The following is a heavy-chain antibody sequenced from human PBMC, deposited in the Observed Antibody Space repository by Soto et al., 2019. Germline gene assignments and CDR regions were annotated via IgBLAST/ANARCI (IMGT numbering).Heavy chain of an antibody. V-gene: IGHV3-23*01. D-gene: IGHD1-26*01. J-gene: IGHJ3*02. CDR1: EFTFSSYA. Sequence: EVQMLESGGGLIQPGGSLRLSCVASEFTFSSYAMSWVRQAPGKGLEWVSVISGSGGSTYYADSVKGRFAVSRDNSKSTLYLQMNSLRDEDTAIYYCAKVPTGEMGTVFQAFDIWGQGTMVTVSS. CDR3: AKVPTGEMGTVFQAFDI. CDR2: ISGSGGST.